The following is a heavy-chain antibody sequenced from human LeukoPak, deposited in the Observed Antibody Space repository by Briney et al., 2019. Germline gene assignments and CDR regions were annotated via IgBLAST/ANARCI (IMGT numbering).Heavy chain of an antibody. D-gene: IGHD1-14*01. CDR2: ISSNGGST. CDR3: ARGGTGRPFDY. Sequence: PGGSLRLSCAASGFTFSSYAMHWVRQAPGKGLEYVSAISSNGGSTYYANSVKGRFTISRDNSKNTLYLQMGSLRAEDMAVYYCARGGTGRPFDYWGQGTLVTVSS. J-gene: IGHJ4*02. CDR1: GFTFSSYA. V-gene: IGHV3-64*01.